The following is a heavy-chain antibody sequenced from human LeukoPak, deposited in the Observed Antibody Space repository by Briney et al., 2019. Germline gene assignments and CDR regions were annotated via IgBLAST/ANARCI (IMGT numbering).Heavy chain of an antibody. V-gene: IGHV3-48*01. CDR2: IDSSSSII. Sequence: PGGSLRLSCAASAFTFSSYSMNWVRQAPGKGLEWVSYIDSSSSIIYYADSVKGRFTISRDNAKYSLYLQVNSLRAEDTAVYYCARAPALRFLEYYYYYMDVWGTGTTVTVSS. D-gene: IGHD3-3*01. J-gene: IGHJ6*03. CDR3: ARAPALRFLEYYYYYMDV. CDR1: AFTFSSYS.